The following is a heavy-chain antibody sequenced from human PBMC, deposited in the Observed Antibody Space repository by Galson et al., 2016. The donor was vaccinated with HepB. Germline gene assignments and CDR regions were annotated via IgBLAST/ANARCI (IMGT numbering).Heavy chain of an antibody. D-gene: IGHD4-23*01. CDR2: ITGDRAYA. CDR1: GFTFGTYT. V-gene: IGHV3-43*01. Sequence: SLRLSCAASGFTFGTYTMHWIRQAPGEGLQWVSLITGDRAYAYYADSVKGRFTISRDNRKNSLYLQMNSLRTEVTSLYYCAKDHGGYSGFDYWGQGTLVTVSS. J-gene: IGHJ4*02. CDR3: AKDHGGYSGFDY.